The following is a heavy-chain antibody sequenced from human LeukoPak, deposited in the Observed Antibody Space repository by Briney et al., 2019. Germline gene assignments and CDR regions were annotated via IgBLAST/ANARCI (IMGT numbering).Heavy chain of an antibody. J-gene: IGHJ4*02. V-gene: IGHV5-10-1*01. D-gene: IGHD3-9*01. CDR1: GYSFTTYW. CDR3: ARQNDILTGYSDY. CDR2: IDPSDSYT. Sequence: GESLKISCKGSGYSFTTYWISWVRQMPGKGLEWMGRIDPSDSYTNYSPSFQGHVTISADKSISTAFLQWSSLKASDTAMYYCARQNDILTGYSDYWGQGTLVTVSS.